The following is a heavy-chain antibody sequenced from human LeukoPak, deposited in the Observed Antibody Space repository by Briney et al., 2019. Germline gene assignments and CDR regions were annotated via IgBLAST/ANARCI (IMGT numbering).Heavy chain of an antibody. CDR2: IIPIFGTA. V-gene: IGHV1-69*05. CDR1: GGTFSSYA. J-gene: IGHJ4*02. Sequence: WASVKVSCKASGGTFSSYAISWVRQAPGQGLEWMGGIIPIFGTANYAQKFQGRVTITTDESTGTAYMELSSLRSEDTAVYYCAYCSSTSCRCFDYWGQGTLVTVSS. D-gene: IGHD2-2*01. CDR3: AYCSSTSCRCFDY.